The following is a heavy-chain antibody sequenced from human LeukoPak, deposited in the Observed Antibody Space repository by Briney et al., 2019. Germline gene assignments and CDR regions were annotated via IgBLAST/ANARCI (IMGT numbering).Heavy chain of an antibody. V-gene: IGHV3-48*01. D-gene: IGHD3-3*01. Sequence: GALRLSCAASGFTFSSYSMNWVRQAPGKGLEWVSYISSSSSTIYYADSVKGRFTISRDNAKNSLYLQMNSLRAEDTAVYYCASVLWSVSSFDYWGQGTLVTVSS. J-gene: IGHJ4*02. CDR2: ISSSSSTI. CDR3: ASVLWSVSSFDY. CDR1: GFTFSSYS.